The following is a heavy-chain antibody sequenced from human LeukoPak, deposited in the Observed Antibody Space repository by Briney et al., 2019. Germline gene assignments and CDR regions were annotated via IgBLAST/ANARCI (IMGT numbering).Heavy chain of an antibody. V-gene: IGHV3-23*01. CDR2: ISGSGGST. Sequence: GGSLRLSCAASGFTFSSYAMSWVRQAPGKGPEWVSTISGSGGSTYYADSVKGRFTISRDNSKTTLYLQMNSLRADDTAVYYCAKEDSALAFDIWGQGTMVTVSS. CDR1: GFTFSSYA. J-gene: IGHJ3*02. D-gene: IGHD3/OR15-3a*01. CDR3: AKEDSALAFDI.